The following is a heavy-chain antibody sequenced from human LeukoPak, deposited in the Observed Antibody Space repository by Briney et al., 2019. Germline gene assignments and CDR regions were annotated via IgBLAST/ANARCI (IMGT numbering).Heavy chain of an antibody. Sequence: GGSLRLSCAASGFTFSDYYMSWIRQAPGKGLEWVSAISGSGGSTYYADSVKGRFTISRDNSKNTLYLQMNSLRAEDTAVYYCAKCVEQQLATLGYWGQGTLVTVSS. CDR2: ISGSGGST. CDR3: AKCVEQQLATLGY. V-gene: IGHV3-23*01. CDR1: GFTFSDYY. J-gene: IGHJ4*02. D-gene: IGHD6-13*01.